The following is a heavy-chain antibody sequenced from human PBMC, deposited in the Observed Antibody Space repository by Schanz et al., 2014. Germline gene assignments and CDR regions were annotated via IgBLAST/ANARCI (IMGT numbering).Heavy chain of an antibody. Sequence: EVQLVESGGGWVQPGGSLRLSCAASGFTFDKYAMHWVRQAPGKGLEWVSYVSSSSSYTHYADSVKGRFTISRDNAKNSVYLQMNGLRVEDTAVYYCVRERTNYGGNSYFFDHWGQGTLVTVSS. J-gene: IGHJ4*02. CDR3: VRERTNYGGNSYFFDH. CDR2: VSSSSSYT. D-gene: IGHD2-21*02. V-gene: IGHV3-48*04. CDR1: GFTFDKYA.